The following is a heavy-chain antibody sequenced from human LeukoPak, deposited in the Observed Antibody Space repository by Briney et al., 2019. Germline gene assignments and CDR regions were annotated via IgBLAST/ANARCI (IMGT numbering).Heavy chain of an antibody. CDR2: INPNSGGT. Sequence: ASVKVSCKASGYTFTGYYMHWVRQAPGQGLEWMGWINPNSGGTNYAQKFQGRVTMTRDTSISTAYMELSRLRSDDTAVYYCASGYYDSSGYYSLDYWSQGTLVTVSS. D-gene: IGHD3-22*01. CDR3: ASGYYDSSGYYSLDY. J-gene: IGHJ4*02. V-gene: IGHV1-2*02. CDR1: GYTFTGYY.